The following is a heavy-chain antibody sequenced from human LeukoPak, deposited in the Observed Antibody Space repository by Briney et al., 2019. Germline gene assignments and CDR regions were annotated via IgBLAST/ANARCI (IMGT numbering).Heavy chain of an antibody. V-gene: IGHV4-59*08. Sequence: SETLSLTCTVAGGSISSYYWSWIRQPPGKGLEWIGYIYYSGSTNYNPSLKSRVTISVDTSKNQFSLKLSSVTAADTAVYYCARHNDYYVVGGMDVWGQGTTVTVSS. CDR3: ARHNDYYVVGGMDV. D-gene: IGHD3-10*02. CDR1: GGSISSYY. J-gene: IGHJ6*02. CDR2: IYYSGST.